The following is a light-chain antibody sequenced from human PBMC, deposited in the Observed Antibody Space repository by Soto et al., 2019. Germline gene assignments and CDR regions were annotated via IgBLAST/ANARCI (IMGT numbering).Light chain of an antibody. Sequence: EIVMTQSPATLSVSPGERATLSCRASQSVSSNLAWYQQKPGQAPRLLIYGASTRATGIPARFSGSGSGTEFILTISSLQSEDFAVYYCQHYNNWPLTFGGGSKVEIK. CDR2: GAS. V-gene: IGKV3-15*01. CDR3: QHYNNWPLT. J-gene: IGKJ4*01. CDR1: QSVSSN.